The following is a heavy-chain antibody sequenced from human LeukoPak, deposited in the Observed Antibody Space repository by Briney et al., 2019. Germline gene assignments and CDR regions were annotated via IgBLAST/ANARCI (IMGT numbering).Heavy chain of an antibody. Sequence: GGSLRLSCAASGFTFSSYSMNWVRQAPGKGLEWVSYISSSSSTTYYADSVKGRFTISRDNSKNTLYLQMNSLRAEDTAVYYCAKHMGYYYDSSGTGDYWGQGTLVTVSS. J-gene: IGHJ4*02. V-gene: IGHV3-48*01. CDR2: ISSSSSTT. CDR1: GFTFSSYS. D-gene: IGHD3-22*01. CDR3: AKHMGYYYDSSGTGDY.